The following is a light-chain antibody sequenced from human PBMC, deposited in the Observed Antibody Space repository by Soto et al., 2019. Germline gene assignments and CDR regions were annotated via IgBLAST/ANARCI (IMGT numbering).Light chain of an antibody. J-gene: IGLJ1*01. CDR1: SSDVGSSDY. V-gene: IGLV2-14*01. CDR3: SADTRRNYLLF. CDR2: EVS. Sequence: QSVLTQPASVSGSPGQSITISCTGTSSDVGSSDYVSWYQQHPGKVPKLMIYEVSNRPSGVSNRFSASKSGNTAFLTISGLQPEDEADYYCSADTRRNYLLFFGTGTKVTXL.